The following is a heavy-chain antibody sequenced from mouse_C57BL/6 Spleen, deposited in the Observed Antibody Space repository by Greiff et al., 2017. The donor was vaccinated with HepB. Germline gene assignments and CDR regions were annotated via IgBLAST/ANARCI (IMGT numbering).Heavy chain of an antibody. J-gene: IGHJ4*01. Sequence: VQLQQSGAELVKPGASVKLSCTASGFNIKDYYMHWVKQRTEQGLEWIGRIDPEDGETKYAPKFQGKATITAGTSSNTAYLQLSSLTSEDTAVYYCARGSYGSSLYAMDYWGQGTSVTVSS. V-gene: IGHV14-2*01. CDR2: IDPEDGET. D-gene: IGHD1-1*01. CDR3: ARGSYGSSLYAMDY. CDR1: GFNIKDYY.